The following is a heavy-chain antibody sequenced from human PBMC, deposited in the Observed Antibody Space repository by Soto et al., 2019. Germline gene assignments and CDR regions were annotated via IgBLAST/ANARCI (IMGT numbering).Heavy chain of an antibody. V-gene: IGHV3-23*01. CDR2: ISGSGGST. CDR1: GFTFSSYA. D-gene: IGHD3-22*01. CDR3: AKDDYYDSSGYQDAFDI. Sequence: GGSLRLSCAASGFTFSSYAMSWVRQAPGKGLEWVSAISGSGGSTYYADSVKGRFTISRDNSKNTLYLQMNSLRAEDTAVYYCAKDDYYDSSGYQDAFDIWGQGTMVTVSS. J-gene: IGHJ3*02.